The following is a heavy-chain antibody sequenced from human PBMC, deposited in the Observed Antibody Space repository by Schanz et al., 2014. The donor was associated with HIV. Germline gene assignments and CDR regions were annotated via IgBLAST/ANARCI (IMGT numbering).Heavy chain of an antibody. Sequence: EVQLLESGGGLVQPGGSLRLSCAASGFAFSNYAMSWVRQAPGKGLEWVSSITESGGRTYYADSVNGRFTISRDNSKNTLYLQMNSLRAEVTAVYYCAKAKGSYSATTFYFDFWGQGTLVTVSS. D-gene: IGHD1-26*01. CDR1: GFAFSNYA. CDR2: ITESGGRT. V-gene: IGHV3-23*01. CDR3: AKAKGSYSATTFYFDF. J-gene: IGHJ4*02.